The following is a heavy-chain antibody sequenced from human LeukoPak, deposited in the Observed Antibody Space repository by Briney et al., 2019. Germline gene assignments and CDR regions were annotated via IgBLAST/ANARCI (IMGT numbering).Heavy chain of an antibody. Sequence: SETLSLTCTVSGGSISSYYWSWIRQPPGKGLEWIGYIYYSGSTNYNPSLKSRVTISVDTSKNQFSLKLSSVTAADTAVYYCARYVAVAGNLVGFDYWGQGTLVTVSS. J-gene: IGHJ4*02. CDR1: GGSISSYY. CDR2: IYYSGST. CDR3: ARYVAVAGNLVGFDY. V-gene: IGHV4-59*08. D-gene: IGHD6-19*01.